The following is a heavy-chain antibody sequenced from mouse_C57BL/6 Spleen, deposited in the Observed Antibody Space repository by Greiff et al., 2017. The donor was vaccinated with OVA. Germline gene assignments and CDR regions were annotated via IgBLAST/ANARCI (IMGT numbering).Heavy chain of an antibody. V-gene: IGHV1-53*01. Sequence: QVQLKQPGTELVKPGASVKLSCKASGYTFTSYWMHWVKQRPGQGLEWIGNINPSNGGTNYNEKFKSKATLTVDKSSSTAYMQLSSLTSEDSAVYYCARINYGSSYWYFDVWGTGTTVTVSS. D-gene: IGHD1-1*01. CDR2: INPSNGGT. CDR1: GYTFTSYW. J-gene: IGHJ1*03. CDR3: ARINYGSSYWYFDV.